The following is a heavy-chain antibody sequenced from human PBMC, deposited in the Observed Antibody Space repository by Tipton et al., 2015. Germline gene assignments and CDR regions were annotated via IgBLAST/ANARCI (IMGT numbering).Heavy chain of an antibody. Sequence: SLRLSCAASGFTVSSNYMSWVRQAPGKGLEGVSTITGNSGTTYYAGSVKGRFTVSRDNSKNALYLQMNSLRVDDTAVYYCAKGWGNWNADYWGQGTLVTVSS. D-gene: IGHD1-1*01. CDR3: AKGWGNWNADY. J-gene: IGHJ4*02. CDR1: GFTVSSNY. V-gene: IGHV3-23*01. CDR2: ITGNSGTT.